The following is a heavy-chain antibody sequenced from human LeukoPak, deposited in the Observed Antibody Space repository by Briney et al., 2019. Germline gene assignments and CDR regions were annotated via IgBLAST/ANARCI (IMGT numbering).Heavy chain of an antibody. CDR2: ISAYNGNT. V-gene: IGHV1-18*01. D-gene: IGHD2-2*01. J-gene: IGHJ5*02. CDR3: ARGGRLGYCSSTRCSNWFDP. Sequence: ASVKVSCKASGYTFTSYGISWVRQAPGQGLEWMGWISAYNGNTNYAQKFQDRVTITTDESTSTASMELSSLRSEDTAVYYCARGGRLGYCSSTRCSNWFDPWGQGTLVTVSS. CDR1: GYTFTSYG.